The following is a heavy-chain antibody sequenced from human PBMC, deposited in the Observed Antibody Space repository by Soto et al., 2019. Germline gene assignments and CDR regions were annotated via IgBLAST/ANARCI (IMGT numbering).Heavy chain of an antibody. CDR3: TRPLRATAGTTFYY. V-gene: IGHV1-2*02. CDR1: GYRSIDLF. J-gene: IGHJ4*01. D-gene: IGHD1-1*01. Sequence: ASVKVSCKASGYRSIDLFIHFVRQAPGQGLEWMGWINPYTGETNYAQKFQGRVIMTSAAAISTAYMELNSLTSDDTAVYYCTRPLRATAGTTFYYWGQGSLVTVSS. CDR2: INPYTGET.